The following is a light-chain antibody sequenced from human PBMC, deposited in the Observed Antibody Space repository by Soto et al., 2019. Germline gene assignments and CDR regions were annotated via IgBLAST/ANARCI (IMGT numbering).Light chain of an antibody. V-gene: IGLV1-40*01. CDR3: QCYDSSLSGWV. Sequence: QSVLTQPPSVSGAPGQRVTISCTGSSSNIGASYDVDWYQPCPGTAPKLLIYGNSSRPSGVPDRLSGSKSGHSASLAITGLQAEDEADYYCQCYDSSLSGWVFGGGTKVTVL. CDR2: GNS. CDR1: SSNIGASYD. J-gene: IGLJ3*02.